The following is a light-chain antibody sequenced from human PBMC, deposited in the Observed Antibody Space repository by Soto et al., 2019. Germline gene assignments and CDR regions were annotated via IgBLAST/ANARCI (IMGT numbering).Light chain of an antibody. Sequence: DIQMTQSPSTLSASVGDRITITCRASQSISTWLAWYQQRPGMPTKLLIYGASTLQSGVPSRFSGSGSGTEFSLTISSLQPDDFATYYCQQYNGDSRTFGQGTKVEIK. J-gene: IGKJ1*01. V-gene: IGKV1-5*03. CDR2: GAS. CDR1: QSISTW. CDR3: QQYNGDSRT.